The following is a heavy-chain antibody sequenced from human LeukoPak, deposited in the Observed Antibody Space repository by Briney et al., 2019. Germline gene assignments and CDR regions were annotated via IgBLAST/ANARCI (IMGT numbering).Heavy chain of an antibody. J-gene: IGHJ4*02. Sequence: GGSLRLSCAASGFTFTSYWMTWVRRAPGKGLEWVASIKPDGSVTYYMDSVKGRFTISRDNARNSLYLQMNSLRAEDTAVYYCASTGQLNYWGQGTLVTVSS. CDR1: GFTFTSYW. D-gene: IGHD6-13*01. CDR2: IKPDGSVT. V-gene: IGHV3-7*01. CDR3: ASTGQLNY.